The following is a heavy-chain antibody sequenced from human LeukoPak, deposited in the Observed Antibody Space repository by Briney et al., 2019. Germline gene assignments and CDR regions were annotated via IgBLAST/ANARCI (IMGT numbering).Heavy chain of an antibody. Sequence: PETLSLTCAVYGGSFSGYYWSWIRQPPGKGLEWIGEINHSGSTNYNPSLKSRVTISVDTSKNQFSLKLSSVTAADTAVYYCARSSKLWSGYYYYYYGMDVWGQGTTVTVSS. CDR2: INHSGST. J-gene: IGHJ6*02. D-gene: IGHD3-3*01. CDR1: GGSFSGYY. CDR3: ARSSKLWSGYYYYYYGMDV. V-gene: IGHV4-34*01.